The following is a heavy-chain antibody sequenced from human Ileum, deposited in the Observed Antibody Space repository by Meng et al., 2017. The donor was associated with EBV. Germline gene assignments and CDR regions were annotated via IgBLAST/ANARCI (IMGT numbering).Heavy chain of an antibody. D-gene: IGHD6-19*01. J-gene: IGHJ4*02. CDR2: SNYAGST. CDR1: GGSFSGYS. Sequence: VQIPQGGVGLVEASETLPLTCAVDGGSFSGYSWTWIRQAPGRGLEWIGESNYAGSTNYNPSLKSRVTISVDTSKKQFSLNLTSVTAADTAVYYCARVMRRVNYNSGWYAKFWGQGNLVTVSS. CDR3: ARVMRRVNYNSGWYAKF. V-gene: IGHV4-34*01.